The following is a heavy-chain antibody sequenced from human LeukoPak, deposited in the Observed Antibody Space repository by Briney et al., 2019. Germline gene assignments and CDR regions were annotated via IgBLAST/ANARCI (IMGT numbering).Heavy chain of an antibody. CDR2: ISYDGSNQ. Sequence: PGRSLRLSCAASGFTFSNYGIHWVRQAPGKGLEWVAVISYDGSNQYYGDSLKGRFTISRDNSKNTVYLQMNSLRAEDTAVYYCAKDLGYSSGWDTSDFDYWGQGTLVTVSS. D-gene: IGHD6-19*01. CDR1: GFTFSNYG. V-gene: IGHV3-30*18. J-gene: IGHJ4*02. CDR3: AKDLGYSSGWDTSDFDY.